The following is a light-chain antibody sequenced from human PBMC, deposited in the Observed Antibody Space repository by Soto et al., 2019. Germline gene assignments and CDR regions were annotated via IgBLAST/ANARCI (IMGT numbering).Light chain of an antibody. CDR1: QSLLHSNGYNY. CDR2: VSS. CDR3: MQALQTPFT. Sequence: DIVMTQSPLSLPVTPGEPASISCRSSQSLLHSNGYNYLDWYLQKPGQSPQLLIYVSSNRASGVPRRFSGSGSGTDFTLKISRVEAEDVGVYYCMQALQTPFTFGQGTKLEIK. V-gene: IGKV2-28*01. J-gene: IGKJ2*01.